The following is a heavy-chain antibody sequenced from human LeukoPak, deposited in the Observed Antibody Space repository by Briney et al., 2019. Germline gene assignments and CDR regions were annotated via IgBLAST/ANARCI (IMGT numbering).Heavy chain of an antibody. V-gene: IGHV3-66*01. CDR3: ATYRQVLLPFES. CDR2: NSGGST. D-gene: IGHD2-8*02. J-gene: IGHJ4*02. CDR1: GFTVSSNY. Sequence: GGSLRLSCAASGFTVSSNYMSWVRQAPGKGLEWDSVNSGGSTYYADSVKGRFTISRDNSKNTLYLQMNSLRAEDTAVYYCATYRQVLLPFESWGQGTLVTVSS.